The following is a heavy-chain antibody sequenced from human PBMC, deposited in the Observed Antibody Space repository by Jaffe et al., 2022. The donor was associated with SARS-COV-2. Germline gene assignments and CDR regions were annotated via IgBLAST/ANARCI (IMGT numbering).Heavy chain of an antibody. V-gene: IGHV3-21*06. CDR2: ISGSGSYM. D-gene: IGHD6-25*01. CDR3: ARPGLLERLWWYFDL. CDR1: GFTFGDHA. J-gene: IGHJ2*01. Sequence: EVQMVESGGGLVKPGGSLRLSCEVSGFTFGDHAMNWVRQAPGKGPEWLASISGSGSYMYYADSVKGRFTISRDNTKNSLYLQMDGLRADDTAVYFCARPGLLERLWWYFDLWGRGTVVAVSS.